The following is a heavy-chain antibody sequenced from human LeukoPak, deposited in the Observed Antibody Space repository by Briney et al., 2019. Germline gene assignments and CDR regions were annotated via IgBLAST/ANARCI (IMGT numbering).Heavy chain of an antibody. CDR3: ASSDYGGFDY. J-gene: IGHJ4*02. Sequence: GGSLRLSCAASGFTFSSYNMNWARQAPGKGLEWVSSISSSSSYIFYADSVKGRFTISRDNAENSLYLQMNSLRAEDTAVYHCASSDYGGFDYWGQGTLVTVSS. CDR1: GFTFSSYN. V-gene: IGHV3-21*01. CDR2: ISSSSSYI. D-gene: IGHD4-17*01.